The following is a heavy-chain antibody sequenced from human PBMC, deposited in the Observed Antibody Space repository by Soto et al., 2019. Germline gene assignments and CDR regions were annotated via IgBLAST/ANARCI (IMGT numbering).Heavy chain of an antibody. Sequence: XGSLRLSCAASGFTFSSYGMHWVRQAPGKGLEWVAVISYDGSNKYYADSVKGRFTISRDNSKNTLYLQMNSLRAEDTAVYYCAKAPAGDVWGQGTTVTVSS. CDR3: AKAPAGDV. V-gene: IGHV3-30*18. D-gene: IGHD6-25*01. J-gene: IGHJ6*02. CDR2: ISYDGSNK. CDR1: GFTFSSYG.